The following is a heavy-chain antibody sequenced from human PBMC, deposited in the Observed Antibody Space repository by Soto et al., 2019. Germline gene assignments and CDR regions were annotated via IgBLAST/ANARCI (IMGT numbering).Heavy chain of an antibody. CDR2: IIPIFGTA. CDR1: GCTFSSYA. D-gene: IGHD1-1*01. CDR3: ARNGTLPGDYYYYGMDV. Sequence: GASVKVSCKASGCTFSSYAISWVRQAPGQGLEWMGGIIPIFGTANYAQKFQGRVTITADESTSTAYMELSSLRSEDTAVYYCARNGTLPGDYYYYGMDVWGQGTTVTVSS. J-gene: IGHJ6*02. V-gene: IGHV1-69*13.